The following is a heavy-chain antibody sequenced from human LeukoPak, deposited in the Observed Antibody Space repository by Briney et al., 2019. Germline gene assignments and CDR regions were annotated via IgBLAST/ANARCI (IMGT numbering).Heavy chain of an antibody. Sequence: ASVKVSCKASGYTFTSYGISWVRQAPGQGLEWMGWISAYNGNTNYAQKLQGRVTMTTDTSTSTAYMELSRLRSDDTAVYYCARATTGDSAGYFDYWGQGTLVTVSS. J-gene: IGHJ4*02. CDR3: ARATTGDSAGYFDY. CDR2: ISAYNGNT. V-gene: IGHV1-18*01. D-gene: IGHD1-1*01. CDR1: GYTFTSYG.